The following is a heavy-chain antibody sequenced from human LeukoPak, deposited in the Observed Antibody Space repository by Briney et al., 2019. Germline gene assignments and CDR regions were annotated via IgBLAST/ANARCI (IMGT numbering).Heavy chain of an antibody. J-gene: IGHJ4*02. V-gene: IGHV3-21*01. CDR3: ARGRYNYGYIFDY. Sequence: GGSLRLSCAASGLTFSMNWVRQAPGKGLEWVSSISSSSIYIYYADSVKGRFTISRDNAKNSLYLQMNNLRAEDTAVYYCARGRYNYGYIFDYWGQGTLVTVSS. CDR2: ISSSSIYI. CDR1: GLTFS. D-gene: IGHD5-18*01.